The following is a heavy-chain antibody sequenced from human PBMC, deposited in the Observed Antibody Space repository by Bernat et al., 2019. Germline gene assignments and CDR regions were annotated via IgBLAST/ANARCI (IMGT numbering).Heavy chain of an antibody. CDR2: IDPSDSYT. J-gene: IGHJ4*02. Sequence: EVQLVQSGAEVKKPGESLRISCKGSGYSFTSYWISWVRQMPGKGLEWMGRIDPSDSYTNYSPSFQGHVTISADKSISTAYLQWSSLKASDTAMYYCARSEWGRGATTTPSFDYWGQGTLVTVSS. V-gene: IGHV5-10-1*03. CDR1: GYSFTSYW. D-gene: IGHD5-24*01. CDR3: ARSEWGRGATTTPSFDY.